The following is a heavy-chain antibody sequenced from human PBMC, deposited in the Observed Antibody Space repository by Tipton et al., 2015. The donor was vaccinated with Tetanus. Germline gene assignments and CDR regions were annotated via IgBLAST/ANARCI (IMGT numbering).Heavy chain of an antibody. CDR3: ARHAGATVYYYYMDV. Sequence: QLVQSGPEVKKPGESLKISCKGSGYSFTSYWIGWVRQMPGKGLEWMGIIYPGDSDTRYSPSFQGQVTISADKSISTAYLQWSGLKASDTAMYYCARHAGATVYYYYMDVWGKGTTVTVSS. CDR1: GYSFTSYW. J-gene: IGHJ6*03. D-gene: IGHD1-26*01. CDR2: IYPGDSDT. V-gene: IGHV5-51*01.